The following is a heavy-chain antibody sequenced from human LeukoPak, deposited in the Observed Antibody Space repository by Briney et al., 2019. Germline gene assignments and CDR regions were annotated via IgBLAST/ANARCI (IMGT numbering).Heavy chain of an antibody. CDR1: GGSISSGSYY. CDR3: ARAMVRGVAHI. CDR2: IYYSGST. V-gene: IGHV4-61*01. D-gene: IGHD3-10*01. J-gene: IGHJ4*02. Sequence: SQTLSLTCTVSGGSISSGSYYWSWIRQPPGRGLEWIGYIYYSGSTNYNPSLKSRVTISVDTSKNQFSLKLSSVTAADTAVYYCARAMVRGVAHIWGQGTLVTVSS.